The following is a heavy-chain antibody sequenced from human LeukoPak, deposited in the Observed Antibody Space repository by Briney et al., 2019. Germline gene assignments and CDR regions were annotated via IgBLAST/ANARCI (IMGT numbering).Heavy chain of an antibody. D-gene: IGHD5-24*01. Sequence: GGSLRLSCAASGFTVSSNYMSWVRQAPGKGLEWVSVIYSGGSTYYADSVKGRFTISRDNAKISLYLQMNSLRAEDTAVYYCAREMATIISPFYYWGQGTLVTVSS. CDR3: AREMATIISPFYY. CDR2: IYSGGST. V-gene: IGHV3-66*01. CDR1: GFTVSSNY. J-gene: IGHJ4*02.